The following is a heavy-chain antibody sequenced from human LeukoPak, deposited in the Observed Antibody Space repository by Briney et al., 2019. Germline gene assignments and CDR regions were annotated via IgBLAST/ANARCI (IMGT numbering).Heavy chain of an antibody. D-gene: IGHD4-17*01. CDR1: GFTFSNYW. CDR3: ARDLPTDYFDY. J-gene: IGHJ4*02. Sequence: PGGSLRLSCAASGFTFSNYWMSWVRQAPGKGLEWVANIKQDGSEKYYVDSVKGRFTISRDNAKNTLYLQMNSLRAEDTAVYYCARDLPTDYFDYWGQGTLVTVSS. CDR2: IKQDGSEK. V-gene: IGHV3-7*01.